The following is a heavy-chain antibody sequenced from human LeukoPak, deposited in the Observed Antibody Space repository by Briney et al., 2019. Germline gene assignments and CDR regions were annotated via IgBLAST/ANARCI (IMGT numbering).Heavy chain of an antibody. CDR3: ARESRLYYDFWSGHFDY. CDR1: GGSISSGSYY. Sequence: SETLSLTCTVSGGSISSGSYYWGWIRQPAGKGLEWIGRIYTSGSTNYNPSLKSRVTISVDTSKNQFSLKLSSVTAADTAVYYCARESRLYYDFWSGHFDYWGQGTLVTVSS. V-gene: IGHV4-61*02. J-gene: IGHJ4*02. CDR2: IYTSGST. D-gene: IGHD3-3*01.